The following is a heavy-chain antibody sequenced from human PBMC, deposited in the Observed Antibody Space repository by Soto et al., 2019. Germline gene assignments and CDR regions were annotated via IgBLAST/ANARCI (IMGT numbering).Heavy chain of an antibody. CDR3: ARGPDYDFWSGYYTSYFQH. D-gene: IGHD3-3*01. Sequence: QVQLVQSGAEVKKPGASVKVSCKASGYTFTSYDINWVRQATGQGLEWMGWMNPNSGNTGYAQKFQGRVTMTRNTSISTAYMELSSLRAEDTAVYYCARGPDYDFWSGYYTSYFQHWGQGTLVTVSS. CDR2: MNPNSGNT. V-gene: IGHV1-8*01. CDR1: GYTFTSYD. J-gene: IGHJ1*01.